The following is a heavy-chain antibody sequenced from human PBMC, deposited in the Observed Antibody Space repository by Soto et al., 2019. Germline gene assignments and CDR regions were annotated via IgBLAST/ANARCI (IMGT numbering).Heavy chain of an antibody. V-gene: IGHV3-23*01. D-gene: IGHD2-15*01. CDR3: AKDPTVSLRGSDF. J-gene: IGHJ4*02. CDR2: INNNGGLT. Sequence: EVQMLQSGGGLVQPGGSLRLSCAASGFSFSSYAMTWVRQAPGKGLEWVSTINNNGGLTYYAESVKGRFTISRDNSKNTLFLQMDSLRDEDTAVYYCAKDPTVSLRGSDFWGQGTWSPSP. CDR1: GFSFSSYA.